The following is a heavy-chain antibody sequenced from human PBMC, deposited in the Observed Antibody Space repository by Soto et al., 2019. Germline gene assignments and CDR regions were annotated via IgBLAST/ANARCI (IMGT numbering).Heavy chain of an antibody. CDR1: GFTFSTYW. Sequence: EVQLVESGGGLVQPGGALRLSCATSGFTFSTYWMSWVRQAPGKGLEWVANIKENGDEKYYVDSVKGRFTISRDNAENSLFLQMNSLRVEDTAVYYCARTKGAVALDIWGQGTMVTVSS. CDR3: ARTKGAVALDI. J-gene: IGHJ3*02. V-gene: IGHV3-7*01. D-gene: IGHD3-16*01. CDR2: IKENGDEK.